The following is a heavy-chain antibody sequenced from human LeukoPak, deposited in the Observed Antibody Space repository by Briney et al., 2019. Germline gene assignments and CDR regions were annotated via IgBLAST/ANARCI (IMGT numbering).Heavy chain of an antibody. Sequence: GGSLRLSCAGSGFTFSSYPMSWVRQAPGKGLQWVSAISNGGGSAYYADSVRGRFTISRDNSKSTLYLQMNSLRAEDTAIYYCAARPRMPPRFDYWGQGALVTVSS. CDR2: ISNGGGSA. CDR1: GFTFSSYP. D-gene: IGHD1-14*01. J-gene: IGHJ4*02. CDR3: AARPRMPPRFDY. V-gene: IGHV3-23*01.